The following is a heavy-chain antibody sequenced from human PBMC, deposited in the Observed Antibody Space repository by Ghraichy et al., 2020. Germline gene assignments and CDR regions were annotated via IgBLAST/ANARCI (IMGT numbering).Heavy chain of an antibody. J-gene: IGHJ2*01. CDR1: GFTVSSKY. V-gene: IGHV3-53*01. CDR3: ARGPLGYFDL. Sequence: GGSLRLSCAASGFTVSSKYMSWVRQAPGKGLEWVSVIYSAGYAYYADSVKGRFTPSRDNSKNTLYVQMNSLRAEDTAVYYCARGPLGYFDLWGRGTLVTVAS. CDR2: IYSAGYA.